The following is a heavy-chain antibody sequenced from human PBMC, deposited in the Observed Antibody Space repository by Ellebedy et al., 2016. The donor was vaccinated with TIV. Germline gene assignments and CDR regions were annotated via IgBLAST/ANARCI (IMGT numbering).Heavy chain of an antibody. J-gene: IGHJ4*02. CDR3: ARRIIVTFGGVIAPFDF. V-gene: IGHV5-10-1*01. CDR1: GFTFASYW. CDR2: IDPSASNT. Sequence: GGSLRLSCRGSGFTFASYWINWVRQVPGKGLEWMGRIDPSASNTNYSPSFQGHVTISADKSINTAYLQWSSLKASDTAVYYCARRIIVTFGGVIAPFDFWGLGTLVTVSS. D-gene: IGHD3-16*02.